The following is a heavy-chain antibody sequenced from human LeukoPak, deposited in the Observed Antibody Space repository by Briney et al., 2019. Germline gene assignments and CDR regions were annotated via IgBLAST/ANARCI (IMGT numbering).Heavy chain of an antibody. CDR3: ARVVVSYARAEYFQH. CDR2: ISYSGST. Sequence: SETLSLTCTVSGGSISSYYWSWIRQPPGKGLEWIGYISYSGSTNSNPSLKSRVTISLDTSKNQFSLKLSSVTAADTAVYYCARVVVSYARAEYFQHLGQGTLVTVSS. V-gene: IGHV4-59*08. CDR1: GGSISSYY. J-gene: IGHJ1*01. D-gene: IGHD3-22*01.